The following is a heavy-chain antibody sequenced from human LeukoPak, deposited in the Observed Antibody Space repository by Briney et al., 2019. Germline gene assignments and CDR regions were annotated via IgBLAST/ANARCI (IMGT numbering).Heavy chain of an antibody. V-gene: IGHV4-34*12. CDR3: ARVSGLNNFDY. J-gene: IGHJ4*02. Sequence: SETLSLTCAVYGGSFSDYFGAWIRQPPGKGLEWIGEMIHSGITKYNPSLKSRVTISLDTSKNQFSLRLTSVTAADTAVYYCARVSGLNNFDYWGQGTLVTVSS. CDR1: GGSFSDYF. D-gene: IGHD2-8*01. CDR2: MIHSGIT.